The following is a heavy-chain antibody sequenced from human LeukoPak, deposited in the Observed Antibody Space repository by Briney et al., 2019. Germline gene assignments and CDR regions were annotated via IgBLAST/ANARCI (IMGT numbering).Heavy chain of an antibody. Sequence: GGSLRLSCAASGFSFSSYWMHWVRQAPGKGLVWVSHIVSDGTYTRYAESVEGRFTISRDNAKNTVDLQMNSLRAEDTALYYCARDLRVVITGSFDSWGQGTLVTVSS. CDR2: IVSDGTYT. D-gene: IGHD3-22*01. V-gene: IGHV3-74*01. CDR3: ARDLRVVITGSFDS. J-gene: IGHJ4*02. CDR1: GFSFSSYW.